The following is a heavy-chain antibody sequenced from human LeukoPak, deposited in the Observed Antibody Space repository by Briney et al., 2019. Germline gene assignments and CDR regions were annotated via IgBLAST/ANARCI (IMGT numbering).Heavy chain of an antibody. D-gene: IGHD3-10*01. CDR1: GFTFSDHY. V-gene: IGHV3-72*01. CDR2: TRNKANSYTT. CDR3: AKEVTYGGAAFDV. J-gene: IGHJ3*01. Sequence: GGSLRLSCAASGFTFSDHYMDWVRQAPGKGLEWVGRTRNKANSYTTEYAASVKGRFTISRDDSKNSLYLQMNSLRVEDTAVYYCAKEVTYGGAAFDVWGQGTTVTVSS.